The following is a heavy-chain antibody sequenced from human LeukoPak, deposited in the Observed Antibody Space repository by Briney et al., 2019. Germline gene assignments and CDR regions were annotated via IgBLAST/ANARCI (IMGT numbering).Heavy chain of an antibody. CDR3: AREGTGYSSSWRSGASVDY. J-gene: IGHJ4*02. D-gene: IGHD6-13*01. CDR2: INPNSGGT. Sequence: GASVKVSCKASGYTFTGYYMHWVRQAPGQGLEWMGRINPNSGGTNYAQKFQGRVTTTRDTSISTAYMELSRLRSDDTAVYYCAREGTGYSSSWRSGASVDYWGQGTLVTVSS. V-gene: IGHV1-2*06. CDR1: GYTFTGYY.